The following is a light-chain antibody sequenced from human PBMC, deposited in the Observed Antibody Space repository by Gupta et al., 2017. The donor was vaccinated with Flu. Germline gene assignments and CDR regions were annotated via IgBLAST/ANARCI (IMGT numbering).Light chain of an antibody. CDR3: QQYNNWPPDS. J-gene: IGKJ2*03. V-gene: IGKV3-15*01. CDR2: GAS. Sequence: EIVMTQSPATLSVSPGERATLSCRARQSVRINLAWYQQKPGQDPRLLIYGASTRATGIPARFSGSGSGTEFTLTISRLQSEDFAVYYCQQYNNWPPDSFGQGTKLEIK. CDR1: QSVRIN.